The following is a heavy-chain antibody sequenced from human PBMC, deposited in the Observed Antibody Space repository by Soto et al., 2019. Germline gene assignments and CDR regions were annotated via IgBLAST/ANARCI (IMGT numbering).Heavy chain of an antibody. Sequence: RLSCAASGFTFSSYARRWVRQAPGKGLEWVSAISGSGGSTYYADSVKGRFTISRDNSKNTLYLQMNSLRAEDTAVYYCAKDPDSCDYYYAGPYYFDYWGQGTLVPVPQ. D-gene: IGHD3-22*01. CDR1: GFTFSSYA. V-gene: IGHV3-23*01. J-gene: IGHJ4*02. CDR2: ISGSGGST. CDR3: AKDPDSCDYYYAGPYYFDY.